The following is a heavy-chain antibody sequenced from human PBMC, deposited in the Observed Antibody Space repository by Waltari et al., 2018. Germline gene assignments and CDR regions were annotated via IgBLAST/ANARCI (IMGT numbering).Heavy chain of an antibody. CDR3: ARVSNGDYEDWYFDL. J-gene: IGHJ2*01. CDR1: VFTFSRYA. V-gene: IGHV3-30-3*01. Sequence: QVQLVESGGVVVQPGRSLSLSCAASVFTFSRYALHWVRQAPGKGLEWVAVISYDGSNKYYADSVKGRFTISRDNSKNTLYLQMNSLRAEDTAVYYCARVSNGDYEDWYFDLWGRGTLVTVSS. CDR2: ISYDGSNK. D-gene: IGHD4-17*01.